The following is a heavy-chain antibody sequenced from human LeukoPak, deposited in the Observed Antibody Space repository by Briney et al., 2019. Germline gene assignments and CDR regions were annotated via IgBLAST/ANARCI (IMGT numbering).Heavy chain of an antibody. V-gene: IGHV3-43D*03. D-gene: IGHD2-2*01. Sequence: GGSLRLSCAASGFTFDDYAMHWVRQAPGKGLEWVSLITWDGDSTYYADSVKGRFTISRDNSKNYLYLQMNSLRAEDTALYYCAKDIRPLVCGIDYWGQGTLVTVSS. CDR2: ITWDGDST. CDR1: GFTFDDYA. J-gene: IGHJ4*02. CDR3: AKDIRPLVCGIDY.